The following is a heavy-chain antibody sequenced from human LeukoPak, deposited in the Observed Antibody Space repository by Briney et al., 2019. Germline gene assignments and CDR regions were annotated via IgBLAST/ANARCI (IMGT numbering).Heavy chain of an antibody. Sequence: GGSLRLSCAASGFAFSSYNMNWVRQAPGKGLEWISYIGSRGSPTHCADSVGGRFTISRDNAKNSLYLQMNSLRDEDTAVYFCARRPYSDTSGRLSDVWGQGTTVTVSS. D-gene: IGHD3-22*01. CDR3: ARRPYSDTSGRLSDV. CDR2: IGSRGSPT. CDR1: GFAFSSYN. V-gene: IGHV3-48*02. J-gene: IGHJ6*02.